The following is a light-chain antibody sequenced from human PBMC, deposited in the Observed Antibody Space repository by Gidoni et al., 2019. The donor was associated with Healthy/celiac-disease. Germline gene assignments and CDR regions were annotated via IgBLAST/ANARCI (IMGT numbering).Light chain of an antibody. CDR1: QSVSSN. Sequence: EIVITQSPATLSVSPGVRATLSCTASQSVSSNLAWYQQKPGQAPRLLIYGASTSATGIPARFSGSGSGTEFTLTISSLQSEDFSVYYCQQYNNWPPITFGGGTKVEIK. J-gene: IGKJ4*01. V-gene: IGKV3-15*01. CDR2: GAS. CDR3: QQYNNWPPIT.